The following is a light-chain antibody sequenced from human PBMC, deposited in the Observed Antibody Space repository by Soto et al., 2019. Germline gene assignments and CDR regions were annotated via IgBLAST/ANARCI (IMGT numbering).Light chain of an antibody. CDR1: QTISTW. Sequence: DIQVTQSPPTLSASVGDRVTITCRASQTISTWMAWYQQKPGKAPKLLVYDASTLQSGVASRFSGSGSGTEFTLIISGLQPDDSATYFCQQYNSYPYTFGQGTKLEIK. CDR2: DAS. CDR3: QQYNSYPYT. V-gene: IGKV1-5*01. J-gene: IGKJ2*01.